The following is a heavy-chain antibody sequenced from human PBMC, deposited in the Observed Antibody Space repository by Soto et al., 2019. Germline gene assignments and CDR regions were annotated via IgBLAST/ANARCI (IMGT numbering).Heavy chain of an antibody. CDR2: VYWDDDK. CDR1: GFSLTTNGAG. D-gene: IGHD3-10*01. Sequence: QITLKESGPTPVKPTQTLTLTCSFSGFSLTTNGAGVAWVRQPPWKALEWLTLVYWDDDKRYSPSLQNRLTINKESSKNQVVLRLTDLHPRATGTYFCGHVRQRIFAFLGQGTMGTVSS. J-gene: IGHJ4*02. CDR3: GHVRQRIFAF. V-gene: IGHV2-5*02.